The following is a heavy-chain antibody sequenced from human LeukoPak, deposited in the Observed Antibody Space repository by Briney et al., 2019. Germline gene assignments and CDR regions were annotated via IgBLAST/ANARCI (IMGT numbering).Heavy chain of an antibody. CDR1: GFTFINHA. J-gene: IGHJ4*02. V-gene: IGHV3-23*01. CDR2: IGGSGDST. D-gene: IGHD3-22*01. Sequence: PGGSLRLSCAASGFTFINHAMTWVRQAPGQGLEWVSAIGGSGDSTYYADSVKGRFTISRDNSKDTLYLQMNSLRAEDTAVYYCAKDRPYYYDSSGYRPAGDFDYWGQGTLVTVSS. CDR3: AKDRPYYYDSSGYRPAGDFDY.